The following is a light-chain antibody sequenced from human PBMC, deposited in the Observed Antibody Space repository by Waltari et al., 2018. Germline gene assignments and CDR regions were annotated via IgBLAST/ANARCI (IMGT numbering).Light chain of an antibody. V-gene: IGLV1-40*01. Sequence: QSVLTQPPSMSGSPGQRVTISRTGSSSNIGAGYDVHWYQQLPGTAPKLLLYGNTYRPSGVPDRFSGSKSGTSASLAITGLQAEDEADYYCQSYDSSPSGVVFGGGTKLTV. CDR1: SSNIGAGYD. CDR3: QSYDSSPSGVV. J-gene: IGLJ2*01. CDR2: GNT.